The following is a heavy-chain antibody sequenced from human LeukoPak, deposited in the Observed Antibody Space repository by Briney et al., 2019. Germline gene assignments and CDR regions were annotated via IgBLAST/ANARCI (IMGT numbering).Heavy chain of an antibody. CDR3: AKEGWGCSSTSCYESWFDL. CDR1: GFTFSTYG. V-gene: IGHV3-30*18. J-gene: IGHJ5*02. CDR2: ISYAGGDK. D-gene: IGHD2-2*01. Sequence: HSGRSLRLSCAASGFTFSTYGMHWVRQAPGKGLEWVAVISYAGGDKYYTDSVKGRFTISRDNSKNTLYLQMNSLRAEDTAVYYCAKEGWGCSSTSCYESWFDLWGQGTLVTVSS.